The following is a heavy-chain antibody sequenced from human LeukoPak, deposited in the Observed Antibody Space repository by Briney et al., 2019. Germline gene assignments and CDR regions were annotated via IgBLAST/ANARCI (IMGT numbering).Heavy chain of an antibody. V-gene: IGHV3-53*01. Sequence: GGSLRLSCAVSGFTVSSNYMSWVRQAPGKGLEWVAIIYSGGLMYYADSVKGRFTISRDNSKNTLYLQMNDLRAEDTAVYYCARDSDCATTSRLDFDYWGQGTLVTVSS. J-gene: IGHJ4*02. CDR2: IYSGGLM. CDR1: GFTVSSNY. D-gene: IGHD2-2*01. CDR3: ARDSDCATTSRLDFDY.